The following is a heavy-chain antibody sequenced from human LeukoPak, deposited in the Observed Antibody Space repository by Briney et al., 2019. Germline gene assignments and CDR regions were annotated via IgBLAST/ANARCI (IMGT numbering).Heavy chain of an antibody. Sequence: SETLSLTCAVYGGSFSGYYWSWIRQPPGKGLEWIGEINHSGSTNYNPSLKSRVTISVDTSKNQFSLKLSSVTAADTAVYYCAREDSGSLTRGFDYWGQGTLVTVSS. J-gene: IGHJ4*02. D-gene: IGHD1-26*01. CDR3: AREDSGSLTRGFDY. V-gene: IGHV4-34*01. CDR2: INHSGST. CDR1: GGSFSGYY.